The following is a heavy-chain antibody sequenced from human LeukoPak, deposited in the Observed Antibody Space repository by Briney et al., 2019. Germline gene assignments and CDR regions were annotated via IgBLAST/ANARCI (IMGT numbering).Heavy chain of an antibody. CDR3: ARAVRTAAGSFIFDY. CDR2: ISYSGST. Sequence: SETLSLTCTVSGGSISSYYWNWIRLPPGKGLEWIGYISYSGSTNYNPSLKSRVSVDTSKNQISLKLSSVTAADTAVYYCARAVRTAAGSFIFDYWGQGTLVTVSS. CDR1: GGSISSYY. V-gene: IGHV4-59*01. D-gene: IGHD6-13*01. J-gene: IGHJ4*02.